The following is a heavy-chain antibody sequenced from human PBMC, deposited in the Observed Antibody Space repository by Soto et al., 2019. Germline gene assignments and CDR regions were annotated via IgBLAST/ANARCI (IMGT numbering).Heavy chain of an antibody. CDR1: GDSVSSNSAA. V-gene: IGHV6-1*01. Sequence: QTLSLTCAISGDSVSSNSAAWNWIRQSPSRGLEWLGRTYYRSKWYNDYAVSVKSRITINPDTSKNQFSLQLNSVTPEDTAVYYCARTPRGYSYGYYYYYGMDVWGQGTTVTVSS. CDR2: TYYRSKWYN. CDR3: ARTPRGYSYGYYYYYGMDV. J-gene: IGHJ6*02. D-gene: IGHD5-18*01.